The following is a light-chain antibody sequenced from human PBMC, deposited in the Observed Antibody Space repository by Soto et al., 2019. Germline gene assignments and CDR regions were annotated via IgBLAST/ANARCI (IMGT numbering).Light chain of an antibody. Sequence: QSALTQPPSTSATPGQRVTISCSGGISNIGTTTVNWYQHVPGTAPKLVIYNDIQRPSGVPDRFSGSKSGTSASLAISGLQSEDEADYYCAVWDDSLNGCVFGTGTKLTVL. V-gene: IGLV1-44*01. CDR3: AVWDDSLNGCV. CDR2: NDI. CDR1: ISNIGTTT. J-gene: IGLJ1*01.